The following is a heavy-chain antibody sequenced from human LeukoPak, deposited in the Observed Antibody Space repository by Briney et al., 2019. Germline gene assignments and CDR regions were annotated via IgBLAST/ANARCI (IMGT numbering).Heavy chain of an antibody. J-gene: IGHJ4*02. V-gene: IGHV1-2*06. CDR1: GYTFTGYY. Sequence: ASVKVSCKASGYTFTGYYMHWVRQAPGQGLEWMGRINPNSGGTNYAQKFQGRVTMTRDTSISTAYMELSRLRSDDTAVYYRARAKDSSGYTDFDYWGQGTLVTVSS. D-gene: IGHD3-22*01. CDR2: INPNSGGT. CDR3: ARAKDSSGYTDFDY.